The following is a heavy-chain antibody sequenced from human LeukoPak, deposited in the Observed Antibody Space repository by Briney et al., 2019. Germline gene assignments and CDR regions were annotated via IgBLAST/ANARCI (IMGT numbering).Heavy chain of an antibody. V-gene: IGHV4-39*07. J-gene: IGHJ4*02. CDR2: IYYSGST. Sequence: SETLSLTCTVSGGSISSSSYYWGWIRQPPGKGLEWIGSIYYSGSTYYNPSLKSRVTISVDTSKNQFSLKLSSVTAADTAVYYCARGYSYGVADYWGQGTLVTVSS. CDR3: ARGYSYGVADY. D-gene: IGHD5-18*01. CDR1: GGSISSSSYY.